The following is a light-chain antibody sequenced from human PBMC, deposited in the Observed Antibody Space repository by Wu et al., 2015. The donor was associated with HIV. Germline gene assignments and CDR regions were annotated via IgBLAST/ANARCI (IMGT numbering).Light chain of an antibody. J-gene: IGKJ1*01. CDR1: QTVSSY. Sequence: XPGERATLPCRASQTVSSYLAWYQQKPGQAPRLLIYDASYRATGIPARFSGSGSGTDFTLTISRLEPEDFAVYYCQQYGTSRTFGQGTKVESK. V-gene: IGKV3-20*01. CDR2: DAS. CDR3: QQYGTSRT.